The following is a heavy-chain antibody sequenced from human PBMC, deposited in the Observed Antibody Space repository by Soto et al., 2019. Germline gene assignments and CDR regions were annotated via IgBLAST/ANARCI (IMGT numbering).Heavy chain of an antibody. J-gene: IGHJ6*02. CDR3: ARTGWTTSILNYYYYYGMDV. V-gene: IGHV3-30*03. D-gene: IGHD4-17*01. CDR1: GFTFSSYG. CDR2: ISYDGSNK. Sequence: PGGSLILSCAASGFTFSSYGMHWVRQAPGKGLEWVAVISYDGSNKYYADSVKGRFTISRDNSKNTLYLQMNSLRAEDTAVYYCARTGWTTSILNYYYYYGMDVWGQGTTVTVSS.